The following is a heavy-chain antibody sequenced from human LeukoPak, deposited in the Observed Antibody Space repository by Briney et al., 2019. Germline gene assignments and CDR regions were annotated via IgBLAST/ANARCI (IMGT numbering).Heavy chain of an antibody. CDR2: ISSSSSYI. V-gene: IGHV3-21*01. CDR3: ASGNIAAAGTY. CDR1: GFTFRSYG. Sequence: PGGSLRLSCAASGFTFRSYGMSWVRQAPGKGLEWVSSISSSSSYIYYADSVKGRFIISGDNAKSSLYLQMNSLRAEDTAVYYCASGNIAAAGTYWGQGTLVTVSS. J-gene: IGHJ4*02. D-gene: IGHD6-13*01.